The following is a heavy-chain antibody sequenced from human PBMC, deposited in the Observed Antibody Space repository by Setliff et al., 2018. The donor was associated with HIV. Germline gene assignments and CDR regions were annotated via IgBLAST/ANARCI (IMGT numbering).Heavy chain of an antibody. Sequence: PSETLSLTCAVYSGSFSGYYWSWIRQPPGKGLEWIGEINHRGSTKYNPSLKSRVTISVDTSKNQFSLKLTSVTAADTAVYYCGGSYFYDSSGFYSNNWFDPWGQGTLVTVSS. V-gene: IGHV4-34*01. CDR1: SGSFSGYY. D-gene: IGHD3-22*01. CDR3: GGSYFYDSSGFYSNNWFDP. CDR2: INHRGST. J-gene: IGHJ5*02.